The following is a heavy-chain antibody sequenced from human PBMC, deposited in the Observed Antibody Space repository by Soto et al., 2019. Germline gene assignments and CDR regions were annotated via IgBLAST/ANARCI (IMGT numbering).Heavy chain of an antibody. D-gene: IGHD3-10*01. Sequence: PSETLSLTCTVSGGSISSYYWSWIRQPPGKGLEWIGYIYYSGSTNYNPSLKSRVTISVDTSKNQFSLKLSSVTAADTAVYYCARKPIGELLDYWGQGTLVTVSS. CDR1: GGSISSYY. CDR3: ARKPIGELLDY. V-gene: IGHV4-59*08. J-gene: IGHJ4*02. CDR2: IYYSGST.